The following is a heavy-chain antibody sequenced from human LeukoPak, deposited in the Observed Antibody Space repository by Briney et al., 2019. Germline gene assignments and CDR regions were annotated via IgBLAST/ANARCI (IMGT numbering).Heavy chain of an antibody. D-gene: IGHD6-13*01. J-gene: IGHJ5*02. CDR1: GYTFTGYF. V-gene: IGHV1-2*06. CDR3: ERPHSSSSWYHWFDP. CDR2: VRHNSGRT. Sequence: ASVKVSCKASGYTFTGYFMHSVRQAPGQELEWMGRVRHNSGRTHYAQKIQGRVTINRDPSISTAYIELSRLRSDDTPVYYCERPHSSSSWYHWFDPWGKGTLVTVSS.